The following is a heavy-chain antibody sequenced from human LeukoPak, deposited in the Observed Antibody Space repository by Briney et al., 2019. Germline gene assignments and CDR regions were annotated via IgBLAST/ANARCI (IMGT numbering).Heavy chain of an antibody. D-gene: IGHD4-17*01. J-gene: IGHJ6*02. Sequence: GGSLRLSCAASGFTFSSYAMSWVRQAPGKGLEWVSAISDSGGSTYYADSVKGRFTISRDNSKNTLYLQMNSLRAEDTALYYCAREDGDRYYYYYYGMDVWGQGTTVTVSS. CDR1: GFTFSSYA. CDR2: ISDSGGST. V-gene: IGHV3-23*01. CDR3: AREDGDRYYYYYYGMDV.